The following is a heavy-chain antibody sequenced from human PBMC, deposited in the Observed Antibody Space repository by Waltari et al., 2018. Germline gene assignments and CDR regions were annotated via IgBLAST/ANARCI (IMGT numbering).Heavy chain of an antibody. D-gene: IGHD2-21*01. Sequence: QEQLQESGPGLVKPSETLSLTCAVSGYSISSGYYWGWIRQPPGKGLEWIGSIYHSGSTYYNPSLKSRVTISVDTSKNQFSLKLSSVTAADTAVYYCARRGGYGAVVRNFDYWGQGTLVTVSS. CDR3: ARRGGYGAVVRNFDY. CDR2: IYHSGST. CDR1: GYSISSGYY. V-gene: IGHV4-38-2*01. J-gene: IGHJ4*02.